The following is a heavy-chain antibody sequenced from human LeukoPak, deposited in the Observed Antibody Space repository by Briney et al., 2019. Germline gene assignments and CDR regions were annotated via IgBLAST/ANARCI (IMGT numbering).Heavy chain of an antibody. Sequence: GGSLRLSCAASGFTFSSYGMHWVRQAPGKGLEWVAFIRHDGSNKYYADSVKGRFTISRDNSKNTLYLQMNSLRNEDTAVYYCAKESSSGWYMDYWGQGTLVTVSS. V-gene: IGHV3-30*02. CDR2: IRHDGSNK. J-gene: IGHJ4*02. D-gene: IGHD6-19*01. CDR1: GFTFSSYG. CDR3: AKESSSGWYMDY.